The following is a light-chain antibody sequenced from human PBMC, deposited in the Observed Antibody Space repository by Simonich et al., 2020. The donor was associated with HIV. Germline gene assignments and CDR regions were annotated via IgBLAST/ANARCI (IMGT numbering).Light chain of an antibody. J-gene: IGLJ2*01. CDR3: QAWDRTIVL. CDR1: KLGEKN. V-gene: IGLV3-1*01. CDR2: QDD. Sequence: SDELTQPPSVSVSPGQTASITCSGDKLGEKNVCWYQQKPGLSPVLVIYQDDLRPPGIPERFSGSNSGNTATLTIRGTQAMDEAAYYCQAWDRTIVLFGGGTKLTVL.